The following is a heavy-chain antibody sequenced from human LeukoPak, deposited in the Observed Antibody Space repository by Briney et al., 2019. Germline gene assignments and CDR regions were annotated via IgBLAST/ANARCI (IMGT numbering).Heavy chain of an antibody. Sequence: GGSLRLSCAASGFTFSDYYMSWVRPAPGAGLDWVSYISSSASTIFYADSVKGRFTLSRDNAKNSLYLQMHSLTAEDTAVYYCARIASRWLQFLDSWGQGTLVTVSS. V-gene: IGHV3-11*04. CDR3: ARIASRWLQFLDS. J-gene: IGHJ4*02. CDR1: GFTFSDYY. D-gene: IGHD5-24*01. CDR2: ISSSASTI.